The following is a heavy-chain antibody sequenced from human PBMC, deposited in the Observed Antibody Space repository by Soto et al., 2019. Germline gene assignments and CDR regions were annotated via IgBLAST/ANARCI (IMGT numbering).Heavy chain of an antibody. CDR3: ARALSGYDPSYYYYYMDV. CDR2: IYYSGST. V-gene: IGHV4-59*08. D-gene: IGHD5-12*01. CDR1: GGSISSYY. Sequence: SETLSLTCTVSGGSISSYYWSWIRQPPGKGLEWIGYIYYSGSTNYNPSLKSRVTISVDTSKNQFCLKLSSVTAADTAVYYCARALSGYDPSYYYYYMDVWGKGTTVTVSS. J-gene: IGHJ6*03.